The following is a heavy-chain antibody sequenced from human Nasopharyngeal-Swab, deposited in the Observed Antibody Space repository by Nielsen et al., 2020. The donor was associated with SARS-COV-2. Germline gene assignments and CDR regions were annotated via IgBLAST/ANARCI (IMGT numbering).Heavy chain of an antibody. CDR2: ILTNGST. J-gene: IGHJ3*02. V-gene: IGHV4-61*02. CDR1: GGSISSGSYY. CDR3: AKKDKLQHLDAFDI. Sequence: SETLSLTCTVSGGSISSGSYYWSWIRQPAGKGLEWIGRILTNGSTNYNPSLKSRITTSVDTSKNQFSLRLSSVTAADTAVYYCAKKDKLQHLDAFDIWGQGTVVTVSS. D-gene: IGHD6-13*01.